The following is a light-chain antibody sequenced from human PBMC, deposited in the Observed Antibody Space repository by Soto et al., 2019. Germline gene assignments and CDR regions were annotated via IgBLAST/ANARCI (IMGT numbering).Light chain of an antibody. J-gene: IGKJ1*01. CDR3: QQFSTHWG. CDR2: NAD. Sequence: QSPSGVSWPLRATGTNTSRASQDINRWLAWYQQKPGKAPKILIYNADTLESAVPSRFSGSGYGTEFILTIISLQPEDFATYYCQQFSTHWGFGQGTKVDI. V-gene: IGKV1-5*01. CDR1: QDINRW.